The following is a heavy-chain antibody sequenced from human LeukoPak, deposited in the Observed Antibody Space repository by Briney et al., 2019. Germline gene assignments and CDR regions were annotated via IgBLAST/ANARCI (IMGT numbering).Heavy chain of an antibody. V-gene: IGHV3-74*01. CDR2: INSDGSST. J-gene: IGHJ4*02. D-gene: IGHD1-26*01. CDR1: GFTFSSHW. CDR3: AREPIVGVHFDY. Sequence: GGSLRLSCAASGFTFSSHWMHWVRQAPGKGLVWVSRINSDGSSTSYADSVKGRFTISRDNAKNTLYLQMNSLRAEDTAVYYCAREPIVGVHFDYWGQGTLVTVSS.